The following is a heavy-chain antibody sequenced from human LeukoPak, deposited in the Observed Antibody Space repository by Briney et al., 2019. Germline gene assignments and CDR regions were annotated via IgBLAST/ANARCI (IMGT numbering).Heavy chain of an antibody. J-gene: IGHJ6*02. D-gene: IGHD3-22*01. CDR2: IYHSGST. CDR3: ARVGSSGYYNYYGMDV. CDR1: GGSISSSSYY. Sequence: SETLSLTCTVSGGSISSSSYYWGWVRQPPGKGLEWIGEIYHSGSTNYNPSLKSRVTISVDKSKNQFSLKLSSVTAADTAVYYCARVGSSGYYNYYGMDVWGQGTTVTVSS. V-gene: IGHV4-39*07.